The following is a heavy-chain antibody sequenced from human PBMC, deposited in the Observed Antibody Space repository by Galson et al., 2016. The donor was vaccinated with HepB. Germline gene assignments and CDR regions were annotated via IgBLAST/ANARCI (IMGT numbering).Heavy chain of an antibody. CDR2: IDPGDSHT. CDR3: ARHGGPIVPAASRHWFDV. J-gene: IGHJ5*02. CDR1: GYGFTSYW. D-gene: IGHD2-2*01. V-gene: IGHV5-10-1*01. Sequence: QSGAEVKKPGESLRISCKTSGYGFTSYWITWVRQMPGNGLAWRGRIDPGDSHTNYSPSFQGHVTISADKSAGTAFLQWSSLEASDTATYYCARHGGPIVPAASRHWFDVWGQGTLVIVSS.